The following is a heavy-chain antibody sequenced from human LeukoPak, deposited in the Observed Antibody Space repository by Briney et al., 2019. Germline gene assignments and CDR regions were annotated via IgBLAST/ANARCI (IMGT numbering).Heavy chain of an antibody. Sequence: GGSLRLSCAVSGFTFSNEAVGWVRQLRGGGLEWVSTISPGGGTTYYAESMKGRFTISRDNSKSTLYLEMNSLRVEDTAVYYCTKVRSGSSNWALRVFDYWGQGALVTVSS. CDR3: TKVRSGSSNWALRVFDY. CDR2: ISPGGGTT. V-gene: IGHV3-23*01. CDR1: GFTFSNEA. J-gene: IGHJ4*02. D-gene: IGHD4-11*01.